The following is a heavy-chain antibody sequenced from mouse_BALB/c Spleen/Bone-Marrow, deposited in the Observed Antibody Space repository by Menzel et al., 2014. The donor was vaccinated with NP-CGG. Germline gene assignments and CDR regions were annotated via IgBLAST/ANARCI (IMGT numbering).Heavy chain of an antibody. D-gene: IGHD2-14*01. CDR2: INPINGDT. CDR1: GYTFTDYY. V-gene: IGHV1-26*01. Sequence: EVQLQQSGPELVKPGASVKMSCKASGYTFTDYYMKWVKQSHGESLEWIGGINPINGDTFYNQKFKGKATLTVDNSSSTAYMQLDSLTSEDSAVYYCAMGVRLYWYFDVWGAGTTVTVSS. CDR3: AMGVRLYWYFDV. J-gene: IGHJ1*01.